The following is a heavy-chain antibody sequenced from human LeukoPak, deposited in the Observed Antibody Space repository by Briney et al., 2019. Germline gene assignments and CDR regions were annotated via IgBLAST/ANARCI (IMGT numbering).Heavy chain of an antibody. D-gene: IGHD5-12*01. CDR3: ASGGWGSGYEYFDY. V-gene: IGHV1-69*13. J-gene: IGHJ4*02. CDR1: GGTFSSYA. Sequence: GASVTVSCKASGGTFSSYAISWVRQAPGQGLEWMGGIIPIFGTANYAQKFQGRVTITADESTSTAYMELSSLRSEDTAVYYCASGGWGSGYEYFDYWGQGTLVTVSS. CDR2: IIPIFGTA.